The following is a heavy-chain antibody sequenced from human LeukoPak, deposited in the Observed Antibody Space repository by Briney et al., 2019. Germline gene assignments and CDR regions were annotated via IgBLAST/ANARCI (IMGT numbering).Heavy chain of an antibody. J-gene: IGHJ2*01. V-gene: IGHV4-59*01. CDR3: ARDTNGGNSGYWYFDL. D-gene: IGHD4-23*01. CDR1: GGSISSYY. CDR2: IYYSGST. Sequence: NPSETLSLTCTVSGGSISSYYWSWIRQPPGKGLEWVGYIYYSGSTNYNPSLKSRVTISVDTSKNQFSLKLSSVTAADTAVYYCARDTNGGNSGYWYFDLWGRGTLVTVSS.